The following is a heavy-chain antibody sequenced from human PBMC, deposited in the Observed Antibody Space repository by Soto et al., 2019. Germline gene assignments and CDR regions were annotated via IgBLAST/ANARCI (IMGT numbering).Heavy chain of an antibody. Sequence: QLQLQESGSRLVKSSQTLSLTCTVSGDSMTSGDYSWSWIRHPPGKGLEWLGYIDRTGNTHYSPSLKSRVSISQDRAKTQFSLELTSVTAADTDVYYCARGDYQYSIDYWGQGTLVTVSS. D-gene: IGHD2-2*01. CDR2: IDRTGNT. V-gene: IGHV4-30-2*01. CDR3: ARGDYQYSIDY. CDR1: GDSMTSGDYS. J-gene: IGHJ4*02.